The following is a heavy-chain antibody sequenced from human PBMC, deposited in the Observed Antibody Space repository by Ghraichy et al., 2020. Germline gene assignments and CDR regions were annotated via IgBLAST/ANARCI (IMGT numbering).Heavy chain of an antibody. Sequence: GESLNISCKGSGYSFTSYWIGWVRQMPGKGLEWMGIIYPGDSDTRYSPSFQGQVTISADKSISTAYLQWSSLKASDTAMYYCARQDCSGGSCYYGMDVWGQGTTVTVSS. CDR2: IYPGDSDT. D-gene: IGHD2-15*01. CDR3: ARQDCSGGSCYYGMDV. J-gene: IGHJ6*02. V-gene: IGHV5-51*01. CDR1: GYSFTSYW.